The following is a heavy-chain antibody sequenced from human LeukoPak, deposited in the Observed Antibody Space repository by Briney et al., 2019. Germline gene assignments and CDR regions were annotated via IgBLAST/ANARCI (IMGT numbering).Heavy chain of an antibody. J-gene: IGHJ6*03. CDR3: ARVGGSYYNYYYYYYMDV. CDR2: IYYSGST. Sequence: SETLSLTCTVSGGSISSYYWNWIRQTPGKGLEWIGYIYYSGSTNYNPSLKSRVTISVDTSKNQFSLNLTSVTAADTAVYYCARVGGSYYNYYYYYYMDVWGKGTTVTVSS. D-gene: IGHD1-26*01. CDR1: GGSISSYY. V-gene: IGHV4-59*01.